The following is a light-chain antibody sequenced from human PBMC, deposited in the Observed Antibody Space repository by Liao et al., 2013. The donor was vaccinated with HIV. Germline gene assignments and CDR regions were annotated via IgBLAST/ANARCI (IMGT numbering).Light chain of an antibody. J-gene: IGLJ1*01. CDR1: KLENKY. V-gene: IGLV3-1*01. Sequence: SYELTQPPSVSVSPGQTASITCSGDKLENKYACWYQQKPGQSPVLVIYQDTKRPSGIPERFSGSNSGNTATLTISGTQAMDEADYYCQAWDSNTGVFGTGSKVTVL. CDR3: QAWDSNTGV. CDR2: QDT.